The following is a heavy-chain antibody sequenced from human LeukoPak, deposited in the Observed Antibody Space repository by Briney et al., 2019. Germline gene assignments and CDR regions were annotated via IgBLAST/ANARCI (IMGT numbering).Heavy chain of an antibody. V-gene: IGHV4-39*07. CDR3: ARVTDSSGYYLFGAFDI. CDR1: GGSISSSSYY. CDR2: IYYSGST. D-gene: IGHD3-22*01. J-gene: IGHJ3*02. Sequence: SETLSLTCTVSGGSISSSSYYWGWIRQPPGKGLEWIGSIYYSGSTYYNPSLKSRVTISVDTSKNQFSLKLSSVTAADTAVYYCARVTDSSGYYLFGAFDIWGQGTMVTVSS.